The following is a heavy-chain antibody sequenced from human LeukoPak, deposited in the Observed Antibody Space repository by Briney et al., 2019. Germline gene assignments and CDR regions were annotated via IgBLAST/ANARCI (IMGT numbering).Heavy chain of an antibody. J-gene: IGHJ4*02. CDR1: GFTFSNYE. CDR3: ARNHLSGYDRGGDC. Sequence: PGGSLRLSCAASGFTFSNYEMNWVRQAPGKGLEWVAYITSSGSIIYYADSVRGRFTISRDNAKNSLFLQMNSLRAEDTAFYYCARNHLSGYDRGGDCWGQGTLVTVSS. V-gene: IGHV3-48*03. D-gene: IGHD5-12*01. CDR2: ITSSGSII.